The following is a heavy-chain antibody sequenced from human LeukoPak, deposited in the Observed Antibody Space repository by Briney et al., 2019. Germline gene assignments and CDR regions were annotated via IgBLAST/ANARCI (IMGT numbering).Heavy chain of an antibody. V-gene: IGHV4-59*08. CDR2: IYYSGST. CDR1: GGSISSYY. D-gene: IGHD3-3*01. J-gene: IGHJ3*02. CDR3: ARHLSIFGVTDAFDI. Sequence: SETLSLTCTVSGGSISSYYWSWIRQPPGKGLEWIEYIYYSGSTNYNPSLKSRVTISVDTSKNQFSLKLSSVTAADTAVYYRARHLSIFGVTDAFDIWGQGTMVTVSS.